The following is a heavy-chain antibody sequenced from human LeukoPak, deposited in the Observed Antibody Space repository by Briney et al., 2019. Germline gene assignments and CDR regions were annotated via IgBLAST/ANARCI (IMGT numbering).Heavy chain of an antibody. V-gene: IGHV4-39*01. J-gene: IGHJ6*03. D-gene: IGHD6-13*01. CDR2: IYYSGST. CDR1: GGSISSGSYY. Sequence: PSQTLSLTCTVSGGSISSGSYYWGWIRQPPGKGLEWIGSIYYSGSTYYNPSLKSRVTISVDTSKNQFSLKLSSVTAADTAVYYCARSAAGYMDVWGKGTTVTISS. CDR3: ARSAAGYMDV.